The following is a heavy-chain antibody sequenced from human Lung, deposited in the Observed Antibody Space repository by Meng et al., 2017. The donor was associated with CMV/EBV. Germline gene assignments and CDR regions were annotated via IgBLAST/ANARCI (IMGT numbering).Heavy chain of an antibody. J-gene: IGHJ4*02. CDR1: GGSISSSSYY. CDR2: VYYSGIN. D-gene: IGHD3-3*01. Sequence: SETLSLTCTVSGGSISSSSYYWAWIRQSPGKGLEWVGSVYYSGINYYSPSLQSRLTISVDTSQNHFSLRLNSVTAADTAVYYCARAVWIEYYSFDYWGQGTLVTVSS. V-gene: IGHV4-39*07. CDR3: ARAVWIEYYSFDY.